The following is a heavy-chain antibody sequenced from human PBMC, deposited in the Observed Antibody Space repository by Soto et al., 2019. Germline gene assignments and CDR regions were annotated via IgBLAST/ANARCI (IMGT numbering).Heavy chain of an antibody. CDR2: ISGSGGST. V-gene: IGHV3-23*01. J-gene: IGHJ4*02. CDR1: GFTFSSYA. Sequence: GESLKISCAASGFTFSSYAMSWVRQAPGKGLEWVSAISGSGGSTYYADSVKGRFTISRDNSKNTLYLQMNSLRAEDTAVYYCAKAGGYDFGYFDYWGQGTLVTVSS. D-gene: IGHD5-12*01. CDR3: AKAGGYDFGYFDY.